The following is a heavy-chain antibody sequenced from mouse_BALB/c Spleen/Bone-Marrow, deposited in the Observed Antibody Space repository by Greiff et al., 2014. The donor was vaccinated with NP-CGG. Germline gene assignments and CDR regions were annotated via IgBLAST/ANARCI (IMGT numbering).Heavy chain of an antibody. V-gene: IGHV2-9*02. CDR1: GVSLTNYG. J-gene: IGHJ4*01. CDR2: IWADGST. CDR3: ARITTATGAMDY. Sequence: QVQLKESGPGLVAPSQSLSITCTVSGVSLTNYGVHWVRQPPGKGLEGLGVIWADGSTNYNSALMSRLSISKDNSKSQVFFKMNSLQTDDTAMYYCARITTATGAMDYWGQGTSVTVSS. D-gene: IGHD1-2*01.